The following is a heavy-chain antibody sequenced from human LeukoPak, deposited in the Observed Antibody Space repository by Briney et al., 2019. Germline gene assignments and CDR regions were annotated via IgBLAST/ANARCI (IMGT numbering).Heavy chain of an antibody. CDR2: ISAYNGNT. V-gene: IGHV1-18*01. Sequence: GASVKVSCKASGYTFTSYGISWVRQAPGQGIEWMGWISAYNGNTNYAQKLQGRVTMTTDTSTSTAYMELRSLRSDDTAVYYCARDLFLTSRRGVVASVYWGQGTLVTVSS. CDR3: ARDLFLTSRRGVVASVY. CDR1: GYTFTSYG. D-gene: IGHD2-15*01. J-gene: IGHJ4*02.